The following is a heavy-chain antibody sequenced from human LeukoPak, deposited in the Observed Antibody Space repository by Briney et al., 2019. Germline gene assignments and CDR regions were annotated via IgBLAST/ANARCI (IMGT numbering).Heavy chain of an antibody. Sequence: SETLSLTCTVSGGSISSYYWSWIRQPAGKGLEWIGRIYTSGSTNYNPSLKSRVTMSVDTSNNQFSLKLSSVTAADTAVYYCARDTYCSGGSCYYRWFDPWGQGTLVTVSS. J-gene: IGHJ5*02. CDR2: IYTSGST. V-gene: IGHV4-4*07. CDR1: GGSISSYY. D-gene: IGHD2-15*01. CDR3: ARDTYCSGGSCYYRWFDP.